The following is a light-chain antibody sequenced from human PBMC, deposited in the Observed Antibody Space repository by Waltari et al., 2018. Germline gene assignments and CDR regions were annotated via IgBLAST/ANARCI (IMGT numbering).Light chain of an antibody. V-gene: IGLV4-69*02. CDR1: SGHTKYA. CDR2: VSSDGTQ. Sequence: QVVLTQSPSDSASLGASVRLTCTLTSGHTKYAIAWHQQRPQQGPRFLMTVSSDGTQTKGDDIPDRFSGSASGTERYLTISSLQSEDEADYFCQTWGVGFNWVFGGGTKVTVL. J-gene: IGLJ3*02. CDR3: QTWGVGFNWV.